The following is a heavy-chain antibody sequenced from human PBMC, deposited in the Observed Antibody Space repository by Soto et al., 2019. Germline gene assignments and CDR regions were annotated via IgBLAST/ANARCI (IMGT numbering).Heavy chain of an antibody. J-gene: IGHJ4*02. CDR1: GFTFSSYG. Sequence: GGSLRLSCAASGFTFSSYGMHWVRQAPGKGLEWVAVISYDGSNKYYADSVKGRFTISRDNSKNTLYLQMNSLRAEDTAVYYCAKDHVVVVVAATDYWGQGTLVTVSS. CDR2: ISYDGSNK. D-gene: IGHD2-15*01. CDR3: AKDHVVVVVAATDY. V-gene: IGHV3-30*18.